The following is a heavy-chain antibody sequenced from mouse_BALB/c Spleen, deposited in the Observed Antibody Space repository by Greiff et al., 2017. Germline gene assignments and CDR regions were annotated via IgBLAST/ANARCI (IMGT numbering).Heavy chain of an antibody. Sequence: EVKVVESGGGLVKPGGSLKLSCAASGFAFSSYDMSWVRQTPEKRLEWVAYISSGGGSTYYPDTVKGRFTISRDNAKNTLYLQMSSLKSEDTAMYYCARRRYGFDYWGQGTTLTVSS. CDR1: GFAFSSYD. D-gene: IGHD2-14*01. CDR2: ISSGGGST. V-gene: IGHV5-12-1*01. CDR3: ARRRYGFDY. J-gene: IGHJ2*01.